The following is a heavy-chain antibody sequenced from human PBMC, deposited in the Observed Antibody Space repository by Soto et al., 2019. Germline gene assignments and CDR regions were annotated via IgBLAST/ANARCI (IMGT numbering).Heavy chain of an antibody. CDR1: GGTFSSYA. CDR2: IIPIFGTA. J-gene: IGHJ3*02. Sequence: ASVKVSCKASGGTFSSYAISWVRQAPGQGLEWMGGIIPIFGTANYAQKFQGRVTITADESTSTAYMELSSLRSEDTAVYYCARRSEDCSSTSCYAFDIWGQGTMVTVSS. V-gene: IGHV1-69*13. CDR3: ARRSEDCSSTSCYAFDI. D-gene: IGHD2-2*01.